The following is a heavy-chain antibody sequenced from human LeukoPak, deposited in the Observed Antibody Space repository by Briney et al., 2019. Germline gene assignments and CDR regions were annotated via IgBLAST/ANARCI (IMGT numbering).Heavy chain of an antibody. V-gene: IGHV3-74*01. D-gene: IGHD1-26*01. Sequence: GGPLRLSCAASGFTFSSYWMHWVRQVPGRGLVWVSRINSGGYSISYADSVKGRFTISRDNAKSTLFLQLNSLRAEDTAVYYCATSYRGKYRAFDTWGQGTMVTVSS. CDR3: ATSYRGKYRAFDT. CDR1: GFTFSSYW. J-gene: IGHJ3*02. CDR2: INSGGYSI.